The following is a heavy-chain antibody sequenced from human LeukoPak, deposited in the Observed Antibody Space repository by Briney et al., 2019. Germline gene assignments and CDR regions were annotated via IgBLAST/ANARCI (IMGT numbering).Heavy chain of an antibody. CDR2: ISGTGGST. J-gene: IGHJ4*02. Sequence: QPGGSLRLSCAASGFTFRSYAMSWVRQAPGKGLEWVSAISGTGGSTYYADSVKGRFTISRDNSKNTLYLQVNSLRAEDTAVYYCAKDRVYYYDSSGYYLDYWGQGTLVTVSS. CDR1: GFTFRSYA. CDR3: AKDRVYYYDSSGYYLDY. V-gene: IGHV3-23*01. D-gene: IGHD3-22*01.